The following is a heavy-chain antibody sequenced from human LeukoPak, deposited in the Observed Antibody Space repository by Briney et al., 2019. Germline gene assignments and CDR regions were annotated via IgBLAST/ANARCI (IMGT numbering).Heavy chain of an antibody. Sequence: ASVKVFCKASGYTFTSYYMHWVRQAPGQGLEWMGIINPSGGSTSYAQKFQGRVTMTRDMSTSTVYMELSSLRSEDTAVYYCASPDYYDLRAFDIWGQGTMVTVSS. CDR2: INPSGGST. CDR3: ASPDYYDLRAFDI. CDR1: GYTFTSYY. D-gene: IGHD3-22*01. V-gene: IGHV1-46*01. J-gene: IGHJ3*02.